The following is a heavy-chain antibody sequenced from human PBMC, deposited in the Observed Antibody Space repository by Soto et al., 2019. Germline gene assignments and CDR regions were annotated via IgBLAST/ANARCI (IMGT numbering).Heavy chain of an antibody. CDR1: GGTFSSYT. CDR2: IIPILGII. V-gene: IGHV1-69*02. J-gene: IGHJ6*02. CDR3: ARGKGYCSPSTCFLGMDV. D-gene: IGHD2-15*01. Sequence: QVQLVQSGAEVKKPGSSVKVSCKASGGTFSSYTISWVRQAPGQGLEWMGRIIPILGIINYAQKFQGRVTITADKDTSTAYMELNSLRSEDTAVYYCARGKGYCSPSTCFLGMDVWGQGTTVTVSS.